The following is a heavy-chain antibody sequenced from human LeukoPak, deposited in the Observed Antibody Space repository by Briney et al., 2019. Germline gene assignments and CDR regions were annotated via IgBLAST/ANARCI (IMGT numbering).Heavy chain of an antibody. V-gene: IGHV3-23*01. Sequence: QPGGSLRLSCAASGFTFSSNAMSWVRQAPGKRLEWVSAISGSGGDTYYADSVKGRFTISRDNSKNTLYLQMNSLRAEDTAVYYCAKDPDLGALPPCCGQGTLVTVSS. CDR3: AKDPDLGALPPC. CDR1: GFTFSSNA. CDR2: ISGSGGDT. D-gene: IGHD1-26*01. J-gene: IGHJ4*02.